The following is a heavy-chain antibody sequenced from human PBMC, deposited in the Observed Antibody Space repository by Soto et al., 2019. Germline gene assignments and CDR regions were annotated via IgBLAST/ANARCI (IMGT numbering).Heavy chain of an antibody. V-gene: IGHV3-23*01. CDR2: ISGSGGST. D-gene: IGHD2-15*01. J-gene: IGHJ4*02. Sequence: GGSLRLSCAASGFTFSSYAMSWVRQAPGKGLEWVSAISGSGGSTYYADSVKGRFTISRDNSKNTLYLQMNSLRAEDTAVYYCAVVNQGNYVVYWGQGTLVTVSS. CDR3: AVVNQGNYVVY. CDR1: GFTFSSYA.